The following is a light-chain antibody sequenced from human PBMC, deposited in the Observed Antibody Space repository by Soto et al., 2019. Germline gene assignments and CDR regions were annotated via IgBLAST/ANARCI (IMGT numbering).Light chain of an antibody. CDR1: QSVSSN. J-gene: IGKJ1*01. CDR3: QQYYTWPRGT. CDR2: GAS. V-gene: IGKV3-15*01. Sequence: EIVMTQSPATLSVSPGERATLSCRASQSVSSNLAWYQQKPGQAPRLLIYGASTRATGIPARFSGSGSGTEFTLTISSLQSEDFAVYYCQQYYTWPRGTFGQGTKVDIK.